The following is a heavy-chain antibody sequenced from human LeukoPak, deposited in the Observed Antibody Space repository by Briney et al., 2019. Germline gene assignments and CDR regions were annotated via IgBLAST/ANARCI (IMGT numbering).Heavy chain of an antibody. CDR2: IHHSGGT. CDR3: ARRNYYDITGYFDY. D-gene: IGHD3-22*01. J-gene: IGHJ4*02. V-gene: IGHV4-4*02. Sequence: SGTLSLTCAVSGGSISTSNWWSWVRQPPGRGLEWIGEIHHSGGTNYNPPLQNRVTISVDKSKRQFSLKLSSVTAADTAVYYCARRNYYDITGYFDYWGQGSLVTVSS. CDR1: GGSISTSNW.